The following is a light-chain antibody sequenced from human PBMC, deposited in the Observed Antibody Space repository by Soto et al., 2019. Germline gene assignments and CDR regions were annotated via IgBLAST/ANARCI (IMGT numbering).Light chain of an antibody. V-gene: IGKV3-20*01. J-gene: IGKJ1*01. CDR3: QQYGSWT. CDR1: QTISSSY. CDR2: GTA. Sequence: EIVLTQSPGTLSVSPGERATLSCRASQTISSSYLAWYRQKPGQAPNLLIYGTARRATGIPDRFSGSGSGTDFTLTISRLEPEDSAIYYCQQYGSWTFGQGTKVEIK.